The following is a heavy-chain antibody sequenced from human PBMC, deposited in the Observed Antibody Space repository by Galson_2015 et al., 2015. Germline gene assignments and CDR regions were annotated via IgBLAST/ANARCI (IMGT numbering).Heavy chain of an antibody. CDR1: GFTFSSYG. D-gene: IGHD2-2*01. V-gene: IGHV3-30*03. CDR2: ISYDGTNK. CDR3: ARAQATRRAPQNYYYYGMDV. Sequence: SLRLSCAASGFTFSSYGMHWVRQAPGKGLEWVAVISYDGTNKYYADSAKGRFTISRDNSKNTLYLQMNSLRGEDTALYYCARAQATRRAPQNYYYYGMDVWGQGTTVTVSS. J-gene: IGHJ6*02.